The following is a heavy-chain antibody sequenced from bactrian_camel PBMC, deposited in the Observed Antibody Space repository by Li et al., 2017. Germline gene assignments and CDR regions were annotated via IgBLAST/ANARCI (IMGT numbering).Heavy chain of an antibody. CDR3: AAAHWGGGYYSASYNY. CDR1: GYTFSTHC. D-gene: IGHD2*01. J-gene: IGHJ4*01. CDR2: LDLRSVT. Sequence: HVQLVESGGGSVESGGSLTLSCSASGYTFSTHCVGWFRESPGKEREEVAGLDLRSVTSYGDSVKGRFFISLDDATNTVYLQMNNLKPEDTAMYYCAAAHWGGGYYSASYNYWGKGTQVTVS. V-gene: IGHV3S53*01.